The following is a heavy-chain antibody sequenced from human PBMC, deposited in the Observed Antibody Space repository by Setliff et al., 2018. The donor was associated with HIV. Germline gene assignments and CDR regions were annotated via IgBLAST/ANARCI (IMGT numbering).Heavy chain of an antibody. CDR1: GNSISSDDHY. V-gene: IGHV4-30-4*08. Sequence: SETLSLTCVVSGNSISSDDHYWSWIRQAPGKGLEWIGCIYYSGSTNYNPSLKSRVTISVDTSKNQVSLKLNSMTAADTAVYYCALGSWYDYWGQGTLVTVSS. J-gene: IGHJ4*02. D-gene: IGHD6-13*01. CDR2: IYYSGST. CDR3: ALGSWYDY.